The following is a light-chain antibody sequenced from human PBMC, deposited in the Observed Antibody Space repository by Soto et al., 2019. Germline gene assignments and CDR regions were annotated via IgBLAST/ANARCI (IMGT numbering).Light chain of an antibody. CDR1: QSVSSTY. CDR2: GAS. J-gene: IGKJ4*01. CDR3: LQYERSPTT. Sequence: ILLTQAPGTLSLSPGERATLSCRASQSVSSTYLAWYQQKPGQAPSPLIYGASRRATGIPDRFSGSGSGTDFTLTISRLEPEDFAVYYCLQYERSPTTFGGGTKVEIK. V-gene: IGKV3-20*01.